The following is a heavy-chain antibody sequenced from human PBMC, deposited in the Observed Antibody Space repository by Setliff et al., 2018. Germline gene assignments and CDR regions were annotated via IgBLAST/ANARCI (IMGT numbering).Heavy chain of an antibody. CDR1: GGSISSGSFY. D-gene: IGHD3-3*01. V-gene: IGHV4-61*02. CDR3: ARARESLEWSTTPYGMDV. CDR2: IYTSGYT. J-gene: IGHJ6*02. Sequence: SETLSLTCTLSGGSISSGSFYWSWIRQPAGKGLELVGRIYTSGYTNYNPSLESRVTISLDTSKNQFSLKLSSVTAADTAGYSCARARESLEWSTTPYGMDVWGQGTTVTVSS.